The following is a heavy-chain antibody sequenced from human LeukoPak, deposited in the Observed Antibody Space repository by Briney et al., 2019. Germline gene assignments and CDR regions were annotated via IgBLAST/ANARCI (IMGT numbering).Heavy chain of an antibody. J-gene: IGHJ6*02. D-gene: IGHD2-15*01. CDR1: GGSISNDY. CDR3: AREGSAYGMDV. Sequence: SETLSLTCTVSGGSISNDYWSWIRQPPGKGLECIGYIYYTGSTNYNPSLKSRVTISVDTSKNQLSLKLSSVTAADSAVYYCAREGSAYGMDVWGQGTTVTVSS. V-gene: IGHV4-59*01. CDR2: IYYTGST.